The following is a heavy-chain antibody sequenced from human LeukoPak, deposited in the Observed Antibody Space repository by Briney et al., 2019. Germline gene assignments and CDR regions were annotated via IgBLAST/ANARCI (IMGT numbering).Heavy chain of an antibody. J-gene: IGHJ6*02. CDR2: RKGGGSPI. CDR1: GVTFGRCW. V-gene: IGHV3-7*01. D-gene: IGHD4-17*01. CDR3: ARFHYDETNFGMDV. Sequence: PGGTLRLSCVASGVTFGRCWMSWDCNGLGKGLKLEANRKGGGSPIYTVDYVTGRVSISRNNAQNTLNLQMNSLRDEDTALYYCARFHYDETNFGMDVWGQGTLVTVSS.